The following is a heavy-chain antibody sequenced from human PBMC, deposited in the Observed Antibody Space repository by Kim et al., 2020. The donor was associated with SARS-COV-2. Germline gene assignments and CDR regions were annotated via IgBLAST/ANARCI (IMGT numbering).Heavy chain of an antibody. D-gene: IGHD5-12*01. V-gene: IGHV3-74*01. J-gene: IGHJ4*02. CDR2: INSDGSST. CDR3: VPRDGYNYGFDY. CDR1: GFTFSSYW. Sequence: GGSLRLSCAASGFTFSSYWMHWVRQAPGKGLVWVSRINSDGSSTSYADSVKGRFTISRDNAKNTLYLQMNSLRAEDTAVYYCVPRDGYNYGFDYWGQGTLVTVSS.